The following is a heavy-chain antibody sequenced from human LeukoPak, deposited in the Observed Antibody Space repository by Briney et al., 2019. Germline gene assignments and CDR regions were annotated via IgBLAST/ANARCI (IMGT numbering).Heavy chain of an antibody. CDR3: ARVQELELGEVDY. D-gene: IGHD1-7*01. V-gene: IGHV1-2*02. Sequence: ASVKVSCKASGYTLTGYYMHWVRQAPGQGLEWMGWINPNSGGTNYAQKFQGRVTMTRDTSISTAYMELSRLRSDDTAVYYCARVQELELGEVDYWGQGTLVTVSS. J-gene: IGHJ4*02. CDR1: GYTLTGYY. CDR2: INPNSGGT.